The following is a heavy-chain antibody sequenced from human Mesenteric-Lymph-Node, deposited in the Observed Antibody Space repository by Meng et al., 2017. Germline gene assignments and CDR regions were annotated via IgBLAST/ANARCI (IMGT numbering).Heavy chain of an antibody. Sequence: SETLSLTCSVFGDSISSIYSSYYWAWIRQPLGKGLEWIGSIYYSGSTHYNPSLKSRVTILVDRSKSHFSLNLNSVTPADTAVYYCARVYINEDYLEDGFDLWGQGTKVTVSS. CDR3: ARVYINEDYLEDGFDL. CDR2: IYYSGST. CDR1: GDSISSIYSSYY. J-gene: IGHJ3*01. D-gene: IGHD3-16*01. V-gene: IGHV4-39*07.